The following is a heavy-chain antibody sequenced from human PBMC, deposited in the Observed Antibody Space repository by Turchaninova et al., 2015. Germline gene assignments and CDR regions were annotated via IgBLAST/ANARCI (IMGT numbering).Heavy chain of an antibody. V-gene: IGHV4-31*03. CDR3: ASYDSSGFYGMDV. D-gene: IGHD3-22*01. CDR2: ISHSGTT. J-gene: IGHJ6*02. Sequence: QVQLQESGPGLVTPSQTLSLSCTVSGGSISSGGSSWTGFRPRPGKGLEWIGSISHSGTTDYNPSLKSRVTISMDTSKKQFSLKLSSVTAADTAVYYGASYDSSGFYGMDVWGQGTTVTVSS. CDR1: GGSISSGGSS.